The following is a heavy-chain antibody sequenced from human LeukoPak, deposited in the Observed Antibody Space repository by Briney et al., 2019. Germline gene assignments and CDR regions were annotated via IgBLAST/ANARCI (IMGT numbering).Heavy chain of an antibody. J-gene: IGHJ6*03. D-gene: IGHD3-3*01. Sequence: SETLSLTCTVSGGSISSHYWSWIRQPPGKGLEWIGYIYYSGSTSYNPSLKSRVTISVDTSKNQFSLKLSSVTAADTAVYYCARGTGDYDFWSGYYTHRYYYYYYMDVWGKGTTVTVSS. CDR1: GGSISSHY. CDR2: IYYSGST. V-gene: IGHV4-59*11. CDR3: ARGTGDYDFWSGYYTHRYYYYYYMDV.